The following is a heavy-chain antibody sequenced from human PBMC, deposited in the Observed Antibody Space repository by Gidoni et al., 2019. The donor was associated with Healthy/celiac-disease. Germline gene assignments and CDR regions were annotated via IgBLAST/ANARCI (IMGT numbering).Heavy chain of an antibody. CDR2: ISSSSSYI. V-gene: IGHV3-21*01. J-gene: IGHJ6*02. CDR1: GFTFSSYS. D-gene: IGHD2-2*01. CDR3: ARDLVQWLGCSSTSCYRGGGMDV. Sequence: EVQLVESGGGLVKPGGSLRLSCAASGFTFSSYSMNWVRQAPGKGLEWVSSISSSSSYIYYADSVKGRFTISRDNAKNSLYLQMNSLRAEDTAVYYCARDLVQWLGCSSTSCYRGGGMDVWGQGTTVTVSS.